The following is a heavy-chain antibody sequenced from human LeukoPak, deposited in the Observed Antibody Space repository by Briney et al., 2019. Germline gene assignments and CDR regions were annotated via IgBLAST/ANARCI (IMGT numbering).Heavy chain of an antibody. CDR2: IYYSGST. V-gene: IGHV4-59*01. Sequence: SETLSLTCTVSGGSISSYYWSWIRQPPGKGLEWIGYIYYSGSTNYNPSLMSRVTISVDTSKNQFSLKLSSVTAADTAVYYCARGTLVRGVIGYWGQGTLVTVSS. J-gene: IGHJ4*02. CDR1: GGSISSYY. CDR3: ARGTLVRGVIGY. D-gene: IGHD3-10*01.